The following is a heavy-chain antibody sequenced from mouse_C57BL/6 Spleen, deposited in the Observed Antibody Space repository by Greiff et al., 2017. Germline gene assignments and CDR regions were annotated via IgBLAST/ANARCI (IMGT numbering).Heavy chain of an antibody. Sequence: VQLQQSGAELVKPGASVKLSCTASGFNIKDYYMHWVKQRTEQGLEWIGRIDPEDGETKYATKFQGKATITADTASNTAYLQLSSLTSEDTAVYYCAAGGEAWFAYGGQGTLVTVSA. J-gene: IGHJ3*01. CDR3: AAGGEAWFAY. CDR2: IDPEDGET. CDR1: GFNIKDYY. V-gene: IGHV14-2*01.